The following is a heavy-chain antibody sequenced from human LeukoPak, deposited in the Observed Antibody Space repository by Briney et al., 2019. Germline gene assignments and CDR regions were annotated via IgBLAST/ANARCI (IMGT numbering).Heavy chain of an antibody. J-gene: IGHJ4*02. D-gene: IGHD3-9*01. CDR3: AKDQSPPGGYFDWSFDY. CDR2: ISYDGSNK. CDR1: GFTFSSYG. Sequence: SGGSLRLSCAASGFTFSSYGMHWVRQAPGKGLEWVAVISYDGSNKYYADSVKGRFTISRDNSKKTLYLQMNSLRAEDTALYYCAKDQSPPGGYFDWSFDYWGQGTLVTVSS. V-gene: IGHV3-30*18.